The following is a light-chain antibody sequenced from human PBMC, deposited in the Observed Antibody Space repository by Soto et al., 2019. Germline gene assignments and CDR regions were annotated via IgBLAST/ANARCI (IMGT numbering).Light chain of an antibody. CDR1: QSVSSNY. J-gene: IGKJ1*01. Sequence: EIVLTQSPGTLSLSPGERATLSCRASQSVSSNYLAWYQRKPGQAPRLLIYGASSRATDIPYRFSGSGSGTAFTLTITRLEPEDFAVDYCQQYGSSPPTYGQGTKVEIK. V-gene: IGKV3-20*01. CDR3: QQYGSSPPT. CDR2: GAS.